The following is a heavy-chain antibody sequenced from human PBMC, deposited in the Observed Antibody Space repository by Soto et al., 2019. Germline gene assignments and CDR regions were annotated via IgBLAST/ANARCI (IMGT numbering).Heavy chain of an antibody. CDR1: GGSFSDYY. CDR3: AKRVTVHFYFDY. J-gene: IGHJ4*02. D-gene: IGHD3-10*01. CDR2: INNSGST. V-gene: IGHV4-34*01. Sequence: SETLSLTCAVYGGSFSDYYWSWIRQPPGEGLEWVGEINNSGSTNYNPSLKSRVTISVDTSKNQFSLNLASVTAAVTAVYYCAKRVTVHFYFDYWGQGTLVTVSS.